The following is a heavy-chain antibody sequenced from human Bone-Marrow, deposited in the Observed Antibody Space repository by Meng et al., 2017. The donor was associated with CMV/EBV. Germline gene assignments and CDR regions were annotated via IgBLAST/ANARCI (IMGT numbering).Heavy chain of an antibody. D-gene: IGHD6-6*01. CDR3: ARYSSSSFFDY. Sequence: SCAASGFTFSAYYMRWIRQAPVKGLEWVSYISSSGSTIYYADSVKGRFTISRDNAKHSLYLQMNSLRAEDTAVYYCARYSSSSFFDYWGQGTLVTVSS. J-gene: IGHJ4*02. CDR2: ISSSGSTI. CDR1: GFTFSAYY. V-gene: IGHV3-11*04.